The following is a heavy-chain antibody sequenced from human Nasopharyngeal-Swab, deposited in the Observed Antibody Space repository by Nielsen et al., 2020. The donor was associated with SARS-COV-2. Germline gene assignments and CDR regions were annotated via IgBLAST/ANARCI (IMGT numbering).Heavy chain of an antibody. Sequence: SCTVCGGSISSGSYYWSWIRQHPGKGPEWIGYIYYSGSTYYNPSLKSRVTISVDTSQNQFSLKLSSVTAADTAVYYCARGIRTGVTIFGVAPNWFDPWGQGTLVTVSS. J-gene: IGHJ5*02. CDR2: IYYSGST. D-gene: IGHD3-3*01. CDR1: GGSISSGSYY. V-gene: IGHV4-31*02. CDR3: ARGIRTGVTIFGVAPNWFDP.